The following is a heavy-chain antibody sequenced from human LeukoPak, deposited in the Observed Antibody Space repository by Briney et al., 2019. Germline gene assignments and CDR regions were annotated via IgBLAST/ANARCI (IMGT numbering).Heavy chain of an antibody. V-gene: IGHV3-7*01. D-gene: IGHD3-10*01. CDR1: GFTFSSYW. CDR3: ARERGYFDY. J-gene: IGHJ4*02. CDR2: IKQVGSEK. Sequence: GGSLRLSCAASGFTFSSYWMSWVRQAPGKGLEWVADIKQVGSEKYYVDSVKGRFTISRDKAKNSLYLQMNSLRAEDTAVYYCARERGYFDYWGQGTLVTVSS.